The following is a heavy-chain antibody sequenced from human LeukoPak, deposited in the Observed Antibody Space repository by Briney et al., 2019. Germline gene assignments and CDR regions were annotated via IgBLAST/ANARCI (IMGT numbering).Heavy chain of an antibody. Sequence: ASVKVSCKASGGTFSSYAISWVRQAPGQGLEWMGWISAYNGNTNYAQKLQGRVTMTTDTSTSTAYMELRSLRSDDTAVYYCARDQGRKTGTGDWGQGTLVTVSS. CDR3: ARDQGRKTGTGD. CDR2: ISAYNGNT. D-gene: IGHD1-1*01. V-gene: IGHV1-18*01. J-gene: IGHJ4*02. CDR1: GGTFSSYA.